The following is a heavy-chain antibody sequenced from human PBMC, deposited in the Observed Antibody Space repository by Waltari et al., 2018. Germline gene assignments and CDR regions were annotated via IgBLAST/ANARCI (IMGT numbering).Heavy chain of an antibody. J-gene: IGHJ4*02. V-gene: IGHV4-39*01. Sequence: QLQLQESGPGLVKPSETLSLTCTVPGGSISSSSYYWGWILPAPGKGLEWIGSIYYSGSTYYNPSLKSRVTIAVDTSKNQFSLKLSSVTAADTAVYYCARLKYYYDSSGYGYFDYWGQGTLVTVSS. CDR1: GGSISSSSYY. D-gene: IGHD3-22*01. CDR3: ARLKYYYDSSGYGYFDY. CDR2: IYYSGST.